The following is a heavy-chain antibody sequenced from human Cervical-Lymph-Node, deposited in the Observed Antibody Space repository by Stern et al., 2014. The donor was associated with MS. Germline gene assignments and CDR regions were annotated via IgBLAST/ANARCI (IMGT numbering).Heavy chain of an antibody. D-gene: IGHD3-9*01. CDR2: IKSKTAGGTT. CDR1: GFTFSHAW. J-gene: IGHJ4*02. Sequence: EMQLVESGGGLVKPGGSLRLSCAGSGFTFSHAWLTWVRQAPGKELQWVGHIKSKTAGGTTDYAAPVKGRFTMSRDDSKNTLYLQMKSLKIEDTAVYYCATAFYDFLTGYYFFDSWGQGTLVTVSS. CDR3: ATAFYDFLTGYYFFDS. V-gene: IGHV3-15*01.